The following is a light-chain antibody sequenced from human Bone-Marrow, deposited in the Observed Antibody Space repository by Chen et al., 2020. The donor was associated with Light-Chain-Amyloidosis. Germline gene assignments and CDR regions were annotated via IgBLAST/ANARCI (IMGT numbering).Light chain of an antibody. CDR1: DLPTKY. CDR2: RDT. Sequence: SYELPQPPSVSLSPGQTARITCSGDDLPTKYAYWYQQKPGQAPVLVIHRDTERPSGISERFSGSSSGTTATLNISGVQAEDEADYHCQSADSSGTYEVIFGGGTKLTVL. V-gene: IGLV3-25*03. CDR3: QSADSSGTYEVI. J-gene: IGLJ2*01.